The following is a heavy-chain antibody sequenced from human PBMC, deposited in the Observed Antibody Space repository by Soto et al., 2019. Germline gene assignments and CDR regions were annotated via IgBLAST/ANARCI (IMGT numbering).Heavy chain of an antibody. Sequence: ASVKASCKVSGYTLTELSMHWVRQAPGKGLEWMGSFDPEDGETIYAQKFQDRVTMTGDTSTGTAYMELSSLRSEDGAVYYCARDDSSDGPTLFDYWGQG. J-gene: IGHJ4*02. CDR3: ARDDSSDGPTLFDY. CDR1: GYTLTELS. CDR2: FDPEDGET. V-gene: IGHV1-24*01. D-gene: IGHD2-21*01.